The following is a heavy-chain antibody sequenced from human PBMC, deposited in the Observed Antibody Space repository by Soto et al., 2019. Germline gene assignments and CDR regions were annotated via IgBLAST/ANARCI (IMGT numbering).Heavy chain of an antibody. Sequence: SETLSLTCTVSGGSISSGGYYWSWIRQHPGTGLEWIGHISYSGSTYYNTSLKSRVTISVDTSRNQFSLIVNSVTAADTAVYYCAGQPTAGSYYDLGSYYYYYAMDVWGQGTTVT. CDR1: GGSISSGGYY. CDR2: ISYSGST. CDR3: AGQPTAGSYYDLGSYYYYYAMDV. J-gene: IGHJ6*02. D-gene: IGHD3-10*01. V-gene: IGHV4-31*03.